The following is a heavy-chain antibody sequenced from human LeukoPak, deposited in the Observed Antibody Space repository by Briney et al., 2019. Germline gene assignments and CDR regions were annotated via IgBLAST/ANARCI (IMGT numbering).Heavy chain of an antibody. CDR3: ARDQGSFDY. J-gene: IGHJ4*02. CDR2: IHSDGIGT. CDR1: GFTFSSYW. Sequence: PGGSLRLSCAASGFTFSSYWMHWIRQAPGKGLVWVSRIHSDGIGTSYADSVRGRFTISRDNAKNTLYLQMNSLRAEDTAVYYYARDQGSFDYWGQGTLVTVSS. V-gene: IGHV3-74*01.